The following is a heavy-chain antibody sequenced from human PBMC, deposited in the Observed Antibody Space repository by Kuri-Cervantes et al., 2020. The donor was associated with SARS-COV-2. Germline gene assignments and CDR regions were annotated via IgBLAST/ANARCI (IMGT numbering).Heavy chain of an antibody. Sequence: ASVKVSCKASGYTFTSHGFSWVRQAPGQGLEWMGWINPNSGGTNYAQKFQGRVTMTRDTSISTAYMELSRLRSDDTAVYYCARGRALTIFGVVTGSYGAFDIWGQGTMVTISS. CDR1: GYTFTSHG. J-gene: IGHJ3*02. V-gene: IGHV1-2*02. CDR3: ARGRALTIFGVVTGSYGAFDI. CDR2: INPNSGGT. D-gene: IGHD3-3*01.